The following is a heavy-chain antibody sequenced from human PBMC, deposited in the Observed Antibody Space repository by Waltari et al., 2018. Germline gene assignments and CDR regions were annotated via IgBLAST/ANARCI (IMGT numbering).Heavy chain of an antibody. J-gene: IGHJ1*01. CDR2: IDTDGSTT. D-gene: IGHD6-13*01. V-gene: IGHV3-74*01. CDR1: VFTFRSYW. Sequence: EVQLVESGGGLVQPGGSLSLSCEASVFTFRSYWMHWARQDPGKGLVWVSDIDTDGSTTNYADSVKGRFTIARDNAKNTPYLQMDSLRAEETAVYYCVIGAQHVSNWYASEYFQHWGQGTLVTVSS. CDR3: VIGAQHVSNWYASEYFQH.